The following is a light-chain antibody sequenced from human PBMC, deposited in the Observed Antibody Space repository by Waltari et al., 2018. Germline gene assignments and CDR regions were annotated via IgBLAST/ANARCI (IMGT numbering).Light chain of an antibody. Sequence: QSVLTQPPSASGTPGPRVTISCSGRSSNIGRNTVNWYQQLPGTAPKLLIYSNNQRPSGVPDRFSGSKSGTSASLAISGLRSEDEADYYCATWDDSLKGPVFGGGTKLTVL. CDR1: SSNIGRNT. CDR3: ATWDDSLKGPV. CDR2: SNN. V-gene: IGLV1-44*01. J-gene: IGLJ2*01.